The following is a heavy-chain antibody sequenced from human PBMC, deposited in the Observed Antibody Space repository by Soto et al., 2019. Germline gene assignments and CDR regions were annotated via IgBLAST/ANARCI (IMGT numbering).Heavy chain of an antibody. CDR2: IYNSGST. Sequence: QVQLQESGPGLAKPSETLSLTCTVSGGSTSGGNYYWNWIRQHPGKGLEWIGNIYNSGSTYYNPSLKSRVIISVDTSKNQLSLRLSSVTAADTAVYYCARDRGFGMDVWDQGTTVTVSS. V-gene: IGHV4-31*03. CDR1: GGSTSGGNYY. CDR3: ARDRGFGMDV. J-gene: IGHJ6*02.